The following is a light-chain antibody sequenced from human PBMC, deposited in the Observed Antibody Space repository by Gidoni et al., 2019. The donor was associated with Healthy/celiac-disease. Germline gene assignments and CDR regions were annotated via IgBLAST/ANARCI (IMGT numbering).Light chain of an antibody. J-gene: IGKJ1*01. CDR2: DAS. V-gene: IGKV3-11*01. CDR1: QSVSSY. CDR3: QQRSNWPPWT. Sequence: EIVLTQSPATLSLSPGERATLSCRASQSVSSYLAWYQQKPGQAPRLLIYDASNRFSGSGSGTDFTLTISSLEPEDFAVYYCQQRSNWPPWTFGQGTKVEIK.